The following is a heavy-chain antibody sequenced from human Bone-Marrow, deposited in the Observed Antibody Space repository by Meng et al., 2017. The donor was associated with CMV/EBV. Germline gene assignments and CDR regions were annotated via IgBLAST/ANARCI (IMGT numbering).Heavy chain of an antibody. CDR3: ARGAVPKGMDV. CDR2: IYYSGST. Sequence: GSLRLSCTVSGGSISSSSYYWGWIRQPPGKGLEWIGSIYYSGSTYYNPSLKSRVTISVDTSENQFSLKLSSVTAADTAVYYCARGAVPKGMDVWGQGTTVTVSS. D-gene: IGHD6-19*01. V-gene: IGHV4-39*01. CDR1: GGSISSSSYY. J-gene: IGHJ6*02.